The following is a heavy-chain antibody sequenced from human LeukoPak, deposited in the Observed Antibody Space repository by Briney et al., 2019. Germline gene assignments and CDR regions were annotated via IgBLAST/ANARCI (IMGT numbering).Heavy chain of an antibody. D-gene: IGHD3-16*02. CDR1: GFTFSTYA. Sequence: GGSLRLSCAASGFTFSTYAMSWVRQAPGKGLEWVSGVNGNGGSTSYADSVKGRFTISRDNTKNTVYLQMNSLRVEDTAVYYCAKSLYGGCDYWGQGTVVTVSS. CDR3: AKSLYGGCDY. CDR2: VNGNGGST. J-gene: IGHJ4*02. V-gene: IGHV3-23*01.